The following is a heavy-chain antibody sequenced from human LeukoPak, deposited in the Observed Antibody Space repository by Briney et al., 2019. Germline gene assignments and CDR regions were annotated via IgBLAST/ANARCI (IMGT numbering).Heavy chain of an antibody. V-gene: IGHV3-30*02. CDR1: GFTFSSYG. D-gene: IGHD3-16*01. CDR2: IRYDGSNK. J-gene: IGHJ4*02. Sequence: GGSLRLSYAASGFTFSSYGMHWVRQAPGKGLEWVAFIRYDGSNKYYADSVKGRFTIFRDNSKNMVFLQMSGLRAEDTALYYCTKVLWGLTLLSSDYWGQGTLVTVSS. CDR3: TKVLWGLTLLSSDY.